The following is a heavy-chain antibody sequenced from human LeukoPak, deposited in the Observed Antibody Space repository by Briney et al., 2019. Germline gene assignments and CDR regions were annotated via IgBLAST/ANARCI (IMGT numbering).Heavy chain of an antibody. V-gene: IGHV3-7*03. CDR2: IKKDGSEK. CDR1: GLTFSNYW. J-gene: IGHJ4*02. Sequence: GGSLRLSCAASGLTFSNYWMDWVRQAPGKGLEWVANIKKDGSEKNYVDSVKGRFIISRDNAKSSLYLQMDTLRADDTAVYYCARDGFGTGSNWGQGTLVTVSS. CDR3: ARDGFGTGSN. D-gene: IGHD3-16*01.